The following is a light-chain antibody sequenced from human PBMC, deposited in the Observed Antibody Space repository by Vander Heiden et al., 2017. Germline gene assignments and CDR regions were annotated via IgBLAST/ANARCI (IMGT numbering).Light chain of an antibody. CDR3: QQHSNWPPLT. V-gene: IGKV3-11*01. J-gene: IGKJ4*01. Sequence: EIVLTQSPATLSLSPGERATLSCRASQSVSSYVAWYQQKPGQTPRLLIYDASNRATGIPARFSGSGYGTDFTLTISSREPEDFAVYYCQQHSNWPPLTFGGGTKVEIK. CDR1: QSVSSY. CDR2: DAS.